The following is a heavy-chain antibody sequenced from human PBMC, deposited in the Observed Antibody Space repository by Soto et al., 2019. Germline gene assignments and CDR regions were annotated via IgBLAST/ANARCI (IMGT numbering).Heavy chain of an antibody. CDR1: GFTFSSYG. D-gene: IGHD6-6*01. CDR2: VYYDGSNT. Sequence: QVQLVESGGGVVQPGRSLRLSCAASGFTFSSYGMHWVRQAPGKGLEWVAVVYYDGSNTYSADSVKGRFIISRDNSRNTLYLQMNSLRAEDTALYYCARDRHSTSSGYFDYWGQGTLVTVSS. J-gene: IGHJ4*02. V-gene: IGHV3-33*01. CDR3: ARDRHSTSSGYFDY.